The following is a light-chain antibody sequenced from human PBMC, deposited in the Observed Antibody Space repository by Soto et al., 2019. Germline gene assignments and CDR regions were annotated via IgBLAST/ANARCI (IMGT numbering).Light chain of an antibody. Sequence: EIVMTQSPDTLFVSPGERATLSCRASQSVSSSLAWYQQKPGQAPRLLIYGASTRATGCPARFSGSGSGTEFTLTLSSLQSEDLAIYYCHQYKSWPSWTFGQGTKVDIK. CDR1: QSVSSS. V-gene: IGKV3-15*01. J-gene: IGKJ1*01. CDR3: HQYKSWPSWT. CDR2: GAS.